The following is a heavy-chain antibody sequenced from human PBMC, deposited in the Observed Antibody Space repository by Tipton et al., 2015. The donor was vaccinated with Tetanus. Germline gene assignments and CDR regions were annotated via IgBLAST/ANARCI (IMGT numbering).Heavy chain of an antibody. CDR2: IPFDGRNE. J-gene: IGHJ4*02. V-gene: IGHV3-30*18. CDR3: AKEFQRARIRFFDS. Sequence: QVQLVQSGGGVVQPGRSLRLSCAASGFRFSYSGMHWVRQAPGKGLEWVAVIPFDGRNERYADSVKGRFIISRDKSKNTLYLQMNSLRPEDTAVYYCAKEFQRARIRFFDSWGQGTQVTASS. CDR1: GFRFSYSG. D-gene: IGHD2-15*01.